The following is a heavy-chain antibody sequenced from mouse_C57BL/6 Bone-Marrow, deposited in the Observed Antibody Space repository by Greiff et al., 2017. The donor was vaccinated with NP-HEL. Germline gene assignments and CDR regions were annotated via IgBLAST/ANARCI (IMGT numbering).Heavy chain of an antibody. Sequence: DVKLQESGPGLVKPSQSLSLTCSVTGYSITSGYYWNWIRQFPGNKLEWMGYISYDGSNNYNPSLKNRISITRDTSKNQFFLKLNSVTTEDTATYYCARGGITTVVATPAWFAYWGQGTLVTVSA. CDR1: GYSITSGYY. V-gene: IGHV3-6*01. D-gene: IGHD1-1*01. J-gene: IGHJ3*01. CDR2: ISYDGSN. CDR3: ARGGITTVVATPAWFAY.